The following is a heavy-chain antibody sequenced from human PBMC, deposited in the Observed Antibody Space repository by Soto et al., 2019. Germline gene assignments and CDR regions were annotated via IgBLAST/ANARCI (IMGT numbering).Heavy chain of an antibody. CDR2: ISGSGGST. CDR3: AKSGGVRLDP. V-gene: IGHV3-23*01. CDR1: GFTFSSNW. Sequence: SLGLSCASAGFTFSSNWMSWVRQAPGKGLEWVSAISGSGGSTYYADSVKGRFTISRDNSKNTLYLQMNSLRAEDTAVYYCAKSGGVRLDPWGQGTLVTVSS. J-gene: IGHJ5*02. D-gene: IGHD3-16*02.